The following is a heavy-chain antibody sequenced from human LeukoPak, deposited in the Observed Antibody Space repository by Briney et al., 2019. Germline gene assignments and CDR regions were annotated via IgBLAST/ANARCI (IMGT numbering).Heavy chain of an antibody. CDR2: INPSGGST. V-gene: IGHV1-46*01. CDR1: GYTFTSYY. Sequence: ASVKVSCKASGYTFTSYYMHWVRQAPGQGLEWMGIINPSGGSTSYAQKFQGRVTMTRDTSTSTVYMELSSLRSEDTAVYYCAVTYYYDSSGYYPQGNWFDPWGQGTLVTVSS. D-gene: IGHD3-22*01. CDR3: AVTYYYDSSGYYPQGNWFDP. J-gene: IGHJ5*02.